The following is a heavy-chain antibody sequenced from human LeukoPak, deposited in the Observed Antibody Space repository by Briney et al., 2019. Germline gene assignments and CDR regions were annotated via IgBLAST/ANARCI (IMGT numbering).Heavy chain of an antibody. V-gene: IGHV4-59*01. CDR1: GGSISSYY. J-gene: IGHJ3*02. CDR3: AKYRVGATLGDAFDI. Sequence: SETLSLTCTVSGGSISSYYWSWIRQPPGKGLEWIGYIYYSGSTNYNPSLKSRVTISVDTSKNQFSLKLSSVTAADTAVYYCAKYRVGATLGDAFDIWGQGTMDTVSS. CDR2: IYYSGST. D-gene: IGHD1-26*01.